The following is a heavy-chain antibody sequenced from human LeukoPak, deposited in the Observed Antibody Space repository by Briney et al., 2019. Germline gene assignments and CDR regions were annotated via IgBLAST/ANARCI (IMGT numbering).Heavy chain of an antibody. CDR1: GYTFTSYG. V-gene: IGHV1-18*01. Sequence: GASVKVSRKASGYTFTSYGISWVRQAPGQGLEWMGWISAYNGNTNYAQKLQGRVTMTTDTSTSTAYMELRSLRSDDTAVYYCAIAHGKWLVLLPDAFDIWGQGTMVTVSS. D-gene: IGHD6-19*01. J-gene: IGHJ3*02. CDR3: AIAHGKWLVLLPDAFDI. CDR2: ISAYNGNT.